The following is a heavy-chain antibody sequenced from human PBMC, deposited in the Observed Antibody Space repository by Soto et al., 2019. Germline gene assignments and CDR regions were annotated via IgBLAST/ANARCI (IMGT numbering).Heavy chain of an antibody. CDR2: ISSSSSYI. Sequence: GGSLRLSCVASGLTINTYSMMWVRQAPGKGLEWVSSISSSSSYIYYADSVKGRFTTSRDNSKNTLYLQMNSLRVEDTAVYYCAKDARQQLVRDTIDYWGQGTLVTVSS. D-gene: IGHD6-13*01. V-gene: IGHV3-21*04. J-gene: IGHJ4*02. CDR1: GLTINTYS. CDR3: AKDARQQLVRDTIDY.